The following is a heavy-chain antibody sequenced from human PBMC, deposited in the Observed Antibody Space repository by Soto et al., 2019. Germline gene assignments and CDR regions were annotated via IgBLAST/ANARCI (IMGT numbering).Heavy chain of an antibody. CDR1: GYTFTSYA. CDR2: IIPIFGTA. Sequence: GASVKVSCKASGYTFTSYAISWVRQAPGQGLEWMGGIIPIFGTANYAQKFQGRVTIAADESTSTAYMELSSLRSEDTAVYYCASLSTSFDYWGQGTLVTVSS. CDR3: ASLSTSFDY. V-gene: IGHV1-69*13. J-gene: IGHJ4*02.